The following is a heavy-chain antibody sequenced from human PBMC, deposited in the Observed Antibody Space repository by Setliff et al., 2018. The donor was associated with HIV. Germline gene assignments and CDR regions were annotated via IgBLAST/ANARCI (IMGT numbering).Heavy chain of an antibody. CDR3: ARGGTYYYDSSGYFIPGKY. V-gene: IGHV1-3*01. CDR2: INAGNGDT. Sequence: ASVKVSCKASEYTFTLYGIHWVRQAPGQRPEWVGWINAGNGDTEYSQKFQGRVTITRDTSASTAYMELSSLRSEGTAVYYCARGGTYYYDSSGYFIPGKYWGQGSLVTVSS. CDR1: EYTFTLYG. J-gene: IGHJ4*02. D-gene: IGHD3-22*01.